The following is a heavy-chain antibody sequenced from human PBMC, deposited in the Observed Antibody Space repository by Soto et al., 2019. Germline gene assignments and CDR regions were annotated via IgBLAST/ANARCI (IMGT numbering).Heavy chain of an antibody. CDR2: IRNKTNNYAT. CDR1: GFTFSGSA. V-gene: IGHV3-73*02. CDR3: TSHSPEEMRRN. Sequence: EVQLVESGGGLVQPGGSLNLSCASSGFTFSGSAMHWVRQASGKGLGWVGRIRNKTNNYATAYAGSVKGRFTISRGDSQNTAYLQMNSLKTEDTAVYYCTSHSPEEMRRNWGQGTLVTVSS. J-gene: IGHJ4*02.